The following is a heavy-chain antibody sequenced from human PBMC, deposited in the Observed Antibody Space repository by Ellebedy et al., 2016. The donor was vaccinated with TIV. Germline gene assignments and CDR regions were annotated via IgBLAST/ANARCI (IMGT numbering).Heavy chain of an antibody. CDR2: ISYDGSNK. CDR3: AKAGEDEQWLAIVDY. J-gene: IGHJ4*02. CDR1: GFTFSSYG. Sequence: GGSLRLXCAASGFTFSSYGMHWVRQAPGKGLEWVAVISYDGSNKYYADSVKGRFTISRDNSKNTLYLQMNSLRAEDTAVYYCAKAGEDEQWLAIVDYWGQGTLVTVSS. V-gene: IGHV3-30*18. D-gene: IGHD6-19*01.